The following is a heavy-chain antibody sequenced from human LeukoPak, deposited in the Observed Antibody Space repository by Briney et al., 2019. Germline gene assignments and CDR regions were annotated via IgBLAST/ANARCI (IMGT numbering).Heavy chain of an antibody. CDR3: ASGEGAY. CDR2: ISYDGSNK. CDR1: GFTFSSYA. V-gene: IGHV3-30*04. J-gene: IGHJ4*02. Sequence: GGSLRLSCAASGFTFSSYAMHWVRQAPGKGLEWVAVISYDGSNKYYADSVKGRFTISRDNSKNTLYLQMNSLRAEDTAVYYCASGEGAYWGQGTLVTVSS. D-gene: IGHD3-16*01.